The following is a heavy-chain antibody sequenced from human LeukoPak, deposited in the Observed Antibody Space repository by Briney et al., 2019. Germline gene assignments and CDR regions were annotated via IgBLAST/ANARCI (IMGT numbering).Heavy chain of an antibody. CDR2: IYYSGST. Sequence: SETLSLTCTVSGGSISSSSYYWGWIRQPPGKGLEWIGSIYYSGSTYYNPSLKSRVTISVDTSKNQFSLKLSSVTAADTAVYYCARKKVTSGYCSGGSCYSIRGYNWFDPWGQGTLVTVSS. CDR1: GGSISSSSYY. D-gene: IGHD2-15*01. V-gene: IGHV4-39*07. CDR3: ARKKVTSGYCSGGSCYSIRGYNWFDP. J-gene: IGHJ5*02.